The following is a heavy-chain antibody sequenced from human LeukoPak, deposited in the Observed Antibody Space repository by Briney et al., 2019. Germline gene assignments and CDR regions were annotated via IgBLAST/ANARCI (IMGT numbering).Heavy chain of an antibody. J-gene: IGHJ3*02. Sequence: GASVKVSCKASGYTFTSYGISWVRQAPGQGLEWMGRISAYNGNTNYAQKLQGGVTMTTDTSTSTAYMELRSLRSDDTAVYYCARVIGISAYYYDSRRAFDIWGQGTMVTVSS. D-gene: IGHD3-22*01. CDR1: GYTFTSYG. CDR2: ISAYNGNT. CDR3: ARVIGISAYYYDSRRAFDI. V-gene: IGHV1-18*01.